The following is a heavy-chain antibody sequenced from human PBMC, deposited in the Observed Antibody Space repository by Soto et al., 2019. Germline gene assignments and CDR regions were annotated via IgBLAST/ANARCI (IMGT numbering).Heavy chain of an antibody. D-gene: IGHD1-1*01. J-gene: IGHJ5*02. V-gene: IGHV1-3*01. Sequence: QVQLVQSGAEVKKPGASVKVSCKASGYTFTRYAMHWVRQAPGQRLEWMGWINAGNGNTRYLQKLQGRVTITRDTSERIVYMELSSLRSADTAVYYCAREGGTTGVTSASWFDPWGQGTLVTVTS. CDR1: GYTFTRYA. CDR2: INAGNGNT. CDR3: AREGGTTGVTSASWFDP.